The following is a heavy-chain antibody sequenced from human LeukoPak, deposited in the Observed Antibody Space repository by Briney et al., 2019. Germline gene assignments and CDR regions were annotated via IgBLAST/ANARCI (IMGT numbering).Heavy chain of an antibody. V-gene: IGHV4-4*07. Sequence: TSETLSLTCTVSGGSISSYYWSWIRQPAGKGLEWIGRIYTSGSTNYNPSLKSRVTMSVDTSKNQFSLKLSSVTAADTAVYYCARDSPVVPAAHYYYYGMDVWGQGTTVTVSS. CDR1: GGSISSYY. J-gene: IGHJ6*02. D-gene: IGHD2-2*01. CDR3: ARDSPVVPAAHYYYYGMDV. CDR2: IYTSGST.